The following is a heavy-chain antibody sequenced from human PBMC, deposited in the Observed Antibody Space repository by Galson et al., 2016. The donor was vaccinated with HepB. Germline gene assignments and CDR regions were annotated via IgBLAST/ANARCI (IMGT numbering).Heavy chain of an antibody. D-gene: IGHD3-9*01. Sequence: CAISGDSVSSNSGAWNWIRQSPSRGLEWLGRTYYRSKWYHDYAGSVKGRISIIPDTSKNHFSLQLNSVTPEDTAVYYCARNLAYDMFTGSAHYGMDVWAKGPRSPFP. CDR2: TYYRSKWYH. V-gene: IGHV6-1*01. J-gene: IGHJ6*02. CDR1: GDSVSSNSGA. CDR3: ARNLAYDMFTGSAHYGMDV.